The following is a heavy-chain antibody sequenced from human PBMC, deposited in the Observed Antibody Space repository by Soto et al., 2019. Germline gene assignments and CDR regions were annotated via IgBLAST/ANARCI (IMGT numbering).Heavy chain of an antibody. J-gene: IGHJ4*02. CDR1: GYTLTDLS. V-gene: IGHV1-24*01. CDR3: ATHRSGRFLEWLPEGSLGY. Sequence: ASVKVSCEVSGYTLTDLSMQWVRQAPGKGLEWMGGFDPEDGETIYAQKYQGRVTMTEDTATDTAYMKLSSLRSEDTAVFYCATHRSGRFLEWLPEGSLGYWGQGTLVTVSS. D-gene: IGHD3-3*01. CDR2: FDPEDGET.